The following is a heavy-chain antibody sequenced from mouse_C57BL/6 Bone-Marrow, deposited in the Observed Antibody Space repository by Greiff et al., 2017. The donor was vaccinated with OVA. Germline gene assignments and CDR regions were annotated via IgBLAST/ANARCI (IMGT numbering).Heavy chain of an antibody. V-gene: IGHV1-15*01. D-gene: IGHD2-4*01. Sequence: VQLQQSGAELVRPGASVTLSCKASGYTFTDYEMHWVKQTPVHGLEWIGAIDPETGGTAYNQKFKGKAILTADKSSSTAYMELRSLTSEDSAVYYCTRDEGGYDYDGYYFDYWGQGTTLTGSS. J-gene: IGHJ2*01. CDR2: IDPETGGT. CDR3: TRDEGGYDYDGYYFDY. CDR1: GYTFTDYE.